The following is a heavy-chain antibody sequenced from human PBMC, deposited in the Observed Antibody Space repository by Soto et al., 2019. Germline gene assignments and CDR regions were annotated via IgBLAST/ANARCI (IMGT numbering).Heavy chain of an antibody. D-gene: IGHD3-9*01. CDR3: ARDSDRLLGRGWFDP. CDR1: GGSVSSGSYY. J-gene: IGHJ5*02. CDR2: IYYSGSA. Sequence: QVQLQESGPGLVKPSETLSLTCTVSGGSVSSGSYYWSWIRQPPGKGLEWIGDIYYSGSANYNPSLKSRFTVSVDTSKNQLSLRLSSVTAADTAVYYCARDSDRLLGRGWFDPWGQGTLVTVSS. V-gene: IGHV4-61*01.